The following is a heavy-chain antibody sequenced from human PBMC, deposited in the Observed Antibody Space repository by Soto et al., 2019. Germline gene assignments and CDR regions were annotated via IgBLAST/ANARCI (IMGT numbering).Heavy chain of an antibody. CDR3: AKDRGIAVAFD. J-gene: IGHJ4*02. V-gene: IGHV3-23*01. CDR1: GFTFSSYA. CDR2: ISGSGGST. Sequence: GESLKISCAASGFTFSSYAMSWVRQAPGKGLEWVSAISGSGGSTYYADSVKGRFTISRDNSKNTLYLQMNSLRAEDTAVYYCAKDRGIAVAFDWGQGTLVTVSS. D-gene: IGHD6-19*01.